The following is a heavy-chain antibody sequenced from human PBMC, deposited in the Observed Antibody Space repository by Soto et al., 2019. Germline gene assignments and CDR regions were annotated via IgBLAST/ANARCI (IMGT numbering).Heavy chain of an antibody. CDR1: GYTFHNYG. D-gene: IGHD6-6*01. Sequence: ASVKVSCKASGYTFHNYGVNWVRQAPGHGLEWMGRISAYNYNTHYARNFEGRVTMTTDTSTSTAYMELRSLRSDDTAVYFCARDPLGYSSSHFFDQWGQGTLVTVSS. V-gene: IGHV1-18*01. J-gene: IGHJ4*02. CDR3: ARDPLGYSSSHFFDQ. CDR2: ISAYNYNT.